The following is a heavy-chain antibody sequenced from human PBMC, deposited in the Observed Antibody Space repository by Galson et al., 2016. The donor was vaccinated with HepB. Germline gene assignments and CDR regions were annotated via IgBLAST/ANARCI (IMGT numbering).Heavy chain of an antibody. CDR2: IYPDDSDT. CDR1: GYSFTTYW. J-gene: IGHJ4*02. CDR3: ARAHEATNGADH. V-gene: IGHV5-51*01. D-gene: IGHD4-17*01. Sequence: QSGAEVKKPGESLKISCKASGYSFTTYWIGWVRQMPGKGLEWMAMIYPDDSDTRYSPSFQGQVTISADKSIATAYLQWSSVKASDTAVYYCARAHEATNGADHWGQGTQSTVSS.